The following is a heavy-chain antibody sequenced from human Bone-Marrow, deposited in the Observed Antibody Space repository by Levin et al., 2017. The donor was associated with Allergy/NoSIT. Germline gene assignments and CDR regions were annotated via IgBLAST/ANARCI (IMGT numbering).Heavy chain of an antibody. Sequence: PGGSLRLSCTGSGFTFSDYIMTWFRQAPGKGLEWVGFIRVRPYGETTEFAASVRGRFSISRDDSKRIAYLQMDSLKAEDTAIYYCSRGPGSSSRPYYFDYWGQGNLVTVSS. CDR3: SRGPGSSSRPYYFDY. CDR1: GFTFSDYI. D-gene: IGHD6-13*01. CDR2: IRVRPYGETT. J-gene: IGHJ4*02. V-gene: IGHV3-49*03.